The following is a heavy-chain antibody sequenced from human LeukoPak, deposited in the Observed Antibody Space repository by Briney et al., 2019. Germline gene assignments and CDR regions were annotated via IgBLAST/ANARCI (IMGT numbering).Heavy chain of an antibody. V-gene: IGHV4-4*07. CDR1: GGSISSYY. Sequence: SEALSLTCTVSGGSISSYYWSWIRQPAGKGLEWIGRIYTSGSTNYNPSLKSRVTMSVDTSKNQFSLKLSSVTAADTAVYYCASGGRVGVLWGWFDPWGQGTLVTVSS. CDR2: IYTSGST. D-gene: IGHD2-15*01. CDR3: ASGGRVGVLWGWFDP. J-gene: IGHJ5*02.